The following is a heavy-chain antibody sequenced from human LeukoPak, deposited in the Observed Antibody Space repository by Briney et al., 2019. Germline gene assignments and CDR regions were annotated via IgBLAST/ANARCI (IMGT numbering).Heavy chain of an antibody. CDR1: GFTVSSNH. CDR2: IYSGGST. Sequence: GGSLRLSCAASGFTVSSNHMSWVRQAPGKGLEWVSVIYSGGSTYYADSVKGRFTISRDNAENALYLQMNSLRAEDTAVYYCARDSPDYWGQGTLVTVSS. CDR3: ARDSPDY. V-gene: IGHV3-53*01. J-gene: IGHJ4*02.